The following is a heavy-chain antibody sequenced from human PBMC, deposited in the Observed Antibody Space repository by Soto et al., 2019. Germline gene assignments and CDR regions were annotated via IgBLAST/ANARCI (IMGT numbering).Heavy chain of an antibody. Sequence: AGGSLRLSCAASGFTFSSYGMHWVRQAPGKGLEWVAVISYDGSNKYYADSVKGRFTISRDNSKNTLYLQMNSLRAEDTAVYYCAKDRKWFLEWLSLYYYYMDVWGKGTTVTVS. CDR2: ISYDGSNK. CDR1: GFTFSSYG. D-gene: IGHD3-3*01. V-gene: IGHV3-30*18. J-gene: IGHJ6*03. CDR3: AKDRKWFLEWLSLYYYYMDV.